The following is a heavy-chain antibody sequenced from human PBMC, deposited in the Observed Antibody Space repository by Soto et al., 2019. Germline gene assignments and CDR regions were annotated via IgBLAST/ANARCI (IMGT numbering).Heavy chain of an antibody. Sequence: SETLSLTCTVSSGSISSYYWSWIRQPPGKGLEWIGYIYYGGSTNYNPSLKSRVTISVDTSKNQFSLKLSSVTAADTAVYYCARHAMVHNTRSSFDPWGQGNLVTVSS. J-gene: IGHJ5*02. CDR2: IYYGGST. CDR1: SGSISSYY. V-gene: IGHV4-59*08. CDR3: ARHAMVHNTRSSFDP. D-gene: IGHD5-18*01.